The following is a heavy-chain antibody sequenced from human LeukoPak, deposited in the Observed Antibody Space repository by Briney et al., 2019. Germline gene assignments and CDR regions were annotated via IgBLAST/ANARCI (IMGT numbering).Heavy chain of an antibody. CDR3: ARSGHSSGCNWFDP. Sequence: ASVKVSCKASGYTFTSYGISWVRQAPGQGLEWMGWISAYNGNTNYAQKFQGRVTMTRDTSTSTVYMELSSLRSEDTAVYYCARSGHSSGCNWFDPWGQGTLVTVSS. V-gene: IGHV1-18*01. D-gene: IGHD6-19*01. CDR1: GYTFTSYG. CDR2: ISAYNGNT. J-gene: IGHJ5*02.